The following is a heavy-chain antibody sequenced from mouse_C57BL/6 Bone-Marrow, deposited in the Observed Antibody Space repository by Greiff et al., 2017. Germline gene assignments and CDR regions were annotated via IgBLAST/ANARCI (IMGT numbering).Heavy chain of an antibody. Sequence: VQLQQSGAELVRPGASVKLSCTASGFNITDYYMHWVKQMPGQGLEWIGRIDPDDGDTEYAPKFKGKATMTADTSSNTAYLQLSSLTSEDTAVYYCTTGDDYDPFAYWGQGTLVTVSA. V-gene: IGHV14-1*01. D-gene: IGHD2-4*01. CDR2: IDPDDGDT. J-gene: IGHJ3*01. CDR1: GFNITDYY. CDR3: TTGDDYDPFAY.